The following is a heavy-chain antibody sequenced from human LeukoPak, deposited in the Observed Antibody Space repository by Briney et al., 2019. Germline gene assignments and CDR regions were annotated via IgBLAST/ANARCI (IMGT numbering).Heavy chain of an antibody. CDR2: INSDGSST. D-gene: IGHD3-10*01. CDR1: GFTFSSYW. J-gene: IGHJ4*02. V-gene: IGHV3-74*01. Sequence: PGGSLRLSCAASGFTFSSYWMHWVRQAPGKGLVWVSRINSDGSSTSYADSVKGRFTISRDNAKNTLYLQMNSLRAEDTAVYYCAKGDSITMVRGVTDWGQGTLVTVSS. CDR3: AKGDSITMVRGVTD.